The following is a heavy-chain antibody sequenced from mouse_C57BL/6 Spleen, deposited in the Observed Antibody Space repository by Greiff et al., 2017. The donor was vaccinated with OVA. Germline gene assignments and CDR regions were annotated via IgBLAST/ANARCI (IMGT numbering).Heavy chain of an antibody. Sequence: QVQLQQPGAELVMPGASVKLSCKASGYTFTSYWMHWVKQRPGQGLEWIGEIDPSGSYTNYNQKFKGKSTLTVDKSSSTAYMQLSSLTSEDSAVYYCARSQDSSGYAWFAYWGQGTLVTVSA. CDR3: ARSQDSSGYAWFAY. D-gene: IGHD3-2*02. CDR1: GYTFTSYW. J-gene: IGHJ3*01. V-gene: IGHV1-69*01. CDR2: IDPSGSYT.